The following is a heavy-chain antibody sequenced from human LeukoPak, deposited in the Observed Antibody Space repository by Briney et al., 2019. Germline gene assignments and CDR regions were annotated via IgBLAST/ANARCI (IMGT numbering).Heavy chain of an antibody. CDR2: IYYSGST. CDR3: ARVPFFWSGYYLARDGYYFDY. V-gene: IGHV4-39*07. CDR1: GGSISSSSYY. J-gene: IGHJ4*02. Sequence: SETLSLTCTVSGGSISSSSYYWGWIRQPPGKGLEWIGSIYYSGSTYYNPSLKSRVTISVDTSKNQFSLKLSSVTAADTAVYYCARVPFFWSGYYLARDGYYFDYWGQGTLVTVSS. D-gene: IGHD3-3*01.